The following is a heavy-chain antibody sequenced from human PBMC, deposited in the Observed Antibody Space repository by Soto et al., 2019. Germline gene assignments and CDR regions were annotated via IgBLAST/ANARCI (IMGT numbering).Heavy chain of an antibody. CDR2: ISYDGSNK. D-gene: IGHD6-19*01. CDR3: AKDSGPQWLGLGMGV. CDR1: GFTFSSYG. J-gene: IGHJ6*02. V-gene: IGHV3-30*18. Sequence: SLRLSCAASGFTFSSYGMHWVRQAPGKGLEWVAVISYDGSNKYYADSVKGRFTISRDNSKNTLYLQMNSLRAEDTAVYYCAKDSGPQWLGLGMGVWGQGTTVTVSS.